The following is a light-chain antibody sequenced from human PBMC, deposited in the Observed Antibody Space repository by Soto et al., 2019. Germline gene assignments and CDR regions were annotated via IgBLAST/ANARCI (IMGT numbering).Light chain of an antibody. Sequence: EIVMTQSPATLSVSPGERATLSCRASQSVNSNLAWYQQKPGQAPMLLIYGASTRAAGIPARFSGSGSGTEFSLTISSLQSEDFAVYYCQQYNNRPPDTFGQGTKLEIK. CDR1: QSVNSN. V-gene: IGKV3-15*01. CDR2: GAS. CDR3: QQYNNRPPDT. J-gene: IGKJ2*01.